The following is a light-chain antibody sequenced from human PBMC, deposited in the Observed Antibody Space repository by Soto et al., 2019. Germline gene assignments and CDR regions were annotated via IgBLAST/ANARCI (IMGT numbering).Light chain of an antibody. V-gene: IGKV3-20*01. CDR2: GAS. Sequence: ETVLTQSPGTLSLSPRERATFSCTAHQSFIISLSWYQQRPGQAPRLLISGASSRATGIPDRFSGSGSGTDFTLTISILEPEDGARYYCQHYADNSPKTFGQR. CDR1: QSFIIS. J-gene: IGKJ5*01. CDR3: QHYADNSPKT.